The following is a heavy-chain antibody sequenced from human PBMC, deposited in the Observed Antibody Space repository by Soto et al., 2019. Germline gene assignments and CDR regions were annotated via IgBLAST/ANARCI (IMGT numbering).Heavy chain of an antibody. V-gene: IGHV1-46*01. J-gene: IGHJ6*02. D-gene: IGHD2-2*01. CDR3: ARDLFGCSSTSCPYYYYGMDV. Sequence: ASVKVSCKASGYTFTSYYMHWVRQAPGQGLEWMGIINPSGGSTSYAQKFQGRVTMTRDTSTSTVYMELSSLRSEDTAVYYCARDLFGCSSTSCPYYYYGMDVWGQGTTVTVSS. CDR2: INPSGGST. CDR1: GYTFTSYY.